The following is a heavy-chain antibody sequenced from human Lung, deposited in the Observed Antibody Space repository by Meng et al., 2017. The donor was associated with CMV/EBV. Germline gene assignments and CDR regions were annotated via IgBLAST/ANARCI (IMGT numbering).Heavy chain of an antibody. Sequence: GGSLRLXCAASGFTFDDYGMNWVRRAPGKGLEWVSGIRWNGETTAYTDSVRGRFTISRDNAKKSLHLQMNSLRAEDTALYYCARAVGPTIVDALNIWGKGTLVTVSS. CDR3: ARAVGPTIVDALNI. CDR1: GFTFDDYG. CDR2: IRWNGETT. J-gene: IGHJ3*02. D-gene: IGHD1-26*01. V-gene: IGHV3-20*04.